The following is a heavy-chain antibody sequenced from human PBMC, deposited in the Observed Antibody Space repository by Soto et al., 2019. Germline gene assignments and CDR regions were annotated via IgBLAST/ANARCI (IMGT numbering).Heavy chain of an antibody. Sequence: GASVKVSCKASGYTFTGYYMHWVRQAPGQGLEWMGWINPNSGGTNYAQKFQGWVTMTRDTSISTAYMELSRLRSDDTAVYYCARDRSYCGGDCYPPYCYYGMDVWGQGTTVTVSS. V-gene: IGHV1-2*04. CDR1: GYTFTGYY. CDR2: INPNSGGT. D-gene: IGHD2-21*02. J-gene: IGHJ6*02. CDR3: ARDRSYCGGDCYPPYCYYGMDV.